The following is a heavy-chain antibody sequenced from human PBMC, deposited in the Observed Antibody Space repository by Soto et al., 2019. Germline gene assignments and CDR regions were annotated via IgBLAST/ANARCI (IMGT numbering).Heavy chain of an antibody. Sequence: ASVKVSCKASGYTFTGYYMHWVRQAPGQGLEWMGWINPNSGGTNYAQKFQGWVTMTRDTSISTDYMELSRLRSDDTAVYYCARDSAALAYCGGDCYSAFDIWGQGTMVTVSS. D-gene: IGHD2-21*02. V-gene: IGHV1-2*04. CDR3: ARDSAALAYCGGDCYSAFDI. CDR1: GYTFTGYY. J-gene: IGHJ3*02. CDR2: INPNSGGT.